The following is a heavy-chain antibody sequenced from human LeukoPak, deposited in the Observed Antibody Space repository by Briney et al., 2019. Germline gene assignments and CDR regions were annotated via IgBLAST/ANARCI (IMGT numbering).Heavy chain of an antibody. V-gene: IGHV1-2*02. CDR1: GYTFTGYY. J-gene: IGHJ5*02. D-gene: IGHD3-10*01. CDR2: INPNSGGT. CDR3: AREGVDSGSYYSHWFDP. Sequence: ASVKVSCKASGYTFTGYYMHWVRQAPGQGLEWMGWINPNSGGTNYAQKFRGRVTMTRDTSISTAYMELSRLRSDDTAVYYCAREGVDSGSYYSHWFDPWGQGTLVTVSS.